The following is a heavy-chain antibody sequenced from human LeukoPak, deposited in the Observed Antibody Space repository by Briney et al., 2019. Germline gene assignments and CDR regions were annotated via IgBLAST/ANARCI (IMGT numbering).Heavy chain of an antibody. Sequence: PSETLSLTCTVSGGSISDKYWSWIRQLPGKGLEWIGYIHYSGTTSYNPSLKSRVVISVDTSKNQFSLKLNSVTAADTAMYYCATVPGYSYGYGYFGYWGQGTLVTVSS. J-gene: IGHJ4*02. CDR3: ATVPGYSYGYGYFGY. CDR2: IHYSGTT. V-gene: IGHV4-59*01. D-gene: IGHD5-18*01. CDR1: GGSISDKY.